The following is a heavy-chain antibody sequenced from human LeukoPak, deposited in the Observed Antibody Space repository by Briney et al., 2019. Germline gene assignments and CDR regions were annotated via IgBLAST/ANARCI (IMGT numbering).Heavy chain of an antibody. CDR2: INHSGST. Sequence: PSETVSLTCAVYGGSFSGYYWMWMPHPPGRAREGIGEINHSGSTNYNPSLKSRVTISVDTSKNQFSLKLSSVTAADTAVYYCARRTKYYYGSGSYWPTWGQGTLVTVSS. V-gene: IGHV4-34*01. CDR1: GGSFSGYY. J-gene: IGHJ5*02. D-gene: IGHD3-10*01. CDR3: ARRTKYYYGSGSYWPT.